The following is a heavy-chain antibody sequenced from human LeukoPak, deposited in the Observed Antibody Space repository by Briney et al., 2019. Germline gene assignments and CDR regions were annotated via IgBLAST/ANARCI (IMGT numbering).Heavy chain of an antibody. Sequence: SETLSLTCTVSGGSISSSSYYWGWIRQPPGKGLERIGSIYYSGITYYNPSLKIRGTISVDTSKNQFSLKLSSVTAAVTAVYYCARDRSLSSSSAGNWFDPWGQGTLVTVSS. V-gene: IGHV4-39*07. J-gene: IGHJ5*02. D-gene: IGHD6-6*01. CDR1: GGSISSSSYY. CDR3: ARDRSLSSSSAGNWFDP. CDR2: IYYSGIT.